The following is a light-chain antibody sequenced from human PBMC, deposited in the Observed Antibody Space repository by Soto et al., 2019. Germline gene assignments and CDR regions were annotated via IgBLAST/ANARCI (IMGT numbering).Light chain of an antibody. Sequence: AIQMTQSPSSLSASVGDRVTITCRASQGIANGLGWYQQKPGKAPKLLINVASSLQSGVPSRFSGSGSGTDFTLTISSLQPEDSATYYCLQDYTYPWTFGQGTKVEIK. CDR3: LQDYTYPWT. J-gene: IGKJ1*01. CDR2: VAS. V-gene: IGKV1-6*01. CDR1: QGIANG.